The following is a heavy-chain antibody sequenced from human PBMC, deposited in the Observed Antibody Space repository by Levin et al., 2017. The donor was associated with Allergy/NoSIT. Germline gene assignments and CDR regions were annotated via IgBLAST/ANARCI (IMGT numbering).Heavy chain of an antibody. V-gene: IGHV1-2*02. Sequence: GESLKISCKASGYRFSDYYIHWVRQSPGQGLEWMGWINPNTGDIKYAQRFQGRVTMTRATSVSTVYMEVSRLRSDDTAVYFCARIKSRLSNWVDAHFDFWGQGTLVTVSS. CDR2: INPNTGDI. CDR3: ARIKSRLSNWVDAHFDF. CDR1: GYRFSDYY. J-gene: IGHJ4*02. D-gene: IGHD2-15*01.